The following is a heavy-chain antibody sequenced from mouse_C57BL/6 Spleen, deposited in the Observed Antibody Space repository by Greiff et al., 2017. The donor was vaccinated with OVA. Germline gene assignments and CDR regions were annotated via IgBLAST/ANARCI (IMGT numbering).Heavy chain of an antibody. CDR2: IDPSDSYT. J-gene: IGHJ2*01. Sequence: VQLQQSGAELVMPGASVKLSCKASGYTFTSYWMHWVKQRPGQGLEWIGEIDPSDSYTNYNQKFKGKSTLTVDKSSSTAYMPLSSLTSEDSAVYYCVRERGKGGYFDYWGQGTTLTVSS. CDR3: VRERGKGGYFDY. CDR1: GYTFTSYW. V-gene: IGHV1-69*01.